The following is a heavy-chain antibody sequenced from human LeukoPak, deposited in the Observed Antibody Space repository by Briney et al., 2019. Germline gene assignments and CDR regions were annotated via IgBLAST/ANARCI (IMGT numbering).Heavy chain of an antibody. J-gene: IGHJ4*02. CDR3: ARHSSGWYEAGDFDY. Sequence: AETLSLTCTVSGGSISSSSYYWGWIRQPPGKGLEWIGSIYYSGSTYYNPSLKSRVTISVDTSKNQFSLKLSSVTAADTAVYYCARHSSGWYEAGDFDYWGQGTLVTVSS. CDR2: IYYSGST. V-gene: IGHV4-39*01. CDR1: GGSISSSSYY. D-gene: IGHD6-19*01.